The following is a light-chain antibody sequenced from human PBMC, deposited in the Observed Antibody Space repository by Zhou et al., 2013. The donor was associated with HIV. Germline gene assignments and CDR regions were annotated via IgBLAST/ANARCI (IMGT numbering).Light chain of an antibody. CDR3: QQYQNNPVS. Sequence: DIQLTQSPSSLSASLGARVSITCQASQDIGDSLNWYQHKAGKAPTLLIYDVFNLETGVPSRFSGRGSGTHFVLTISSLQPEDIATYFCQQYQNNPVSFGGGTKVDIK. CDR1: QDIGDS. CDR2: DVF. J-gene: IGKJ4*01. V-gene: IGKV1-33*01.